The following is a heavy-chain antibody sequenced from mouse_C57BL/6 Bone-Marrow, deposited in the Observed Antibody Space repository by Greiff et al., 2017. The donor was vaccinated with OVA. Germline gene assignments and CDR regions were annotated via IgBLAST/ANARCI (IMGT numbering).Heavy chain of an antibody. D-gene: IGHD1-1*01. V-gene: IGHV14-4*01. CDR1: GFNIKDDY. CDR2: IDPENGDT. Sequence: VQLQQSGAELVRPGASVKLSCTASGFNIKDDYMHWVKQRPEQGLEWIGWIDPENGDTEYASKFQGKATITADTSSNTAYLQLSSLTSEDTAVYYCTSHYYGSSYVGTTFDYWGQGTTLTVSS. J-gene: IGHJ2*01. CDR3: TSHYYGSSYVGTTFDY.